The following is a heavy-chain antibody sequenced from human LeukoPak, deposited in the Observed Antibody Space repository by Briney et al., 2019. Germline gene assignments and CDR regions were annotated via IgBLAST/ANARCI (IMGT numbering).Heavy chain of an antibody. CDR2: IIPIFGTA. CDR3: ARGGYCSSTSCYPIAENYYYYYYMDV. Sequence: SVKVSCKASGGTFSSYAISWVRQAPGQGLEWMGGIIPIFGTANYAQKFQGRVTITADESTSTAYMELSSLRSEDTAVYYCARGGYCSSTSCYPIAENYYYYYYMDVWGKGTTVTVSS. CDR1: GGTFSSYA. V-gene: IGHV1-69*13. D-gene: IGHD2-2*01. J-gene: IGHJ6*03.